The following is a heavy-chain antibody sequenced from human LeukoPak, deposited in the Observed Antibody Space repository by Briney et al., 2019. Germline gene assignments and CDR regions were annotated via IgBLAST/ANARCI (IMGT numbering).Heavy chain of an antibody. Sequence: ASVKVSCKASGYTFTGYYMHWVRQAPGQGLEWMGWINPNSGGTNYAQKFQGRVTMTRDTSISTAYMELSRLRSDDTAVYYCARFDWAPLKYYFDYWGQGILVTVSS. J-gene: IGHJ4*02. CDR1: GYTFTGYY. CDR3: ARFDWAPLKYYFDY. V-gene: IGHV1-2*02. D-gene: IGHD3-9*01. CDR2: INPNSGGT.